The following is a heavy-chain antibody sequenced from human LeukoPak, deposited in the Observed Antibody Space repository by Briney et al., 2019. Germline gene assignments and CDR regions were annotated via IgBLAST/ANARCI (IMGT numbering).Heavy chain of an antibody. CDR3: AANTPRVVREDAFDI. J-gene: IGHJ3*02. CDR1: GFTYTSSA. V-gene: IGHV1-58*02. D-gene: IGHD2-21*01. CDR2: IVVGSGNT. Sequence: SVKVSCKASGFTYTSSAMQWVRQARGQRLEWIGWIVVGSGNTNYAQKFQERITITRDMSTSTAYMELSSLRSEDTAVYYCAANTPRVVREDAFDIWGQGTMVTVSS.